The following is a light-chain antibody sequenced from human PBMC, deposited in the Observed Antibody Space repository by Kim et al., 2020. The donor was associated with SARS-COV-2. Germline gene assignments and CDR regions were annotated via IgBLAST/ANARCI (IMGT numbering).Light chain of an antibody. J-gene: IGKJ2*01. V-gene: IGKV1-17*03. CDR3: LQHKSSPYT. CDR2: GAS. CDR1: QGISTF. Sequence: SESVGDRVTITCRASQGISTFLAWFQQKPGKVPKRLIYGASSLQSGVPSRFSGSGSGTEFTLTISSLQPEDFATYYCLQHKSSPYTFGQGTKLEI.